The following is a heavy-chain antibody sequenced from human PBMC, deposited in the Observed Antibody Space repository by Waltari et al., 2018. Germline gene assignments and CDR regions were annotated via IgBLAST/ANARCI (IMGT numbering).Heavy chain of an antibody. J-gene: IGHJ4*01. Sequence: QVQLVQSGAEVKKPGASVKVSCKASGYTFTGYFIYWVRQAPGQGLEWMGIINPGDESTRYAQNFQGRVTMTRDTSTSTVYLGLSSLTSDDSAVYYCARPVVVGATAPIDYWGQGTLVTVSS. CDR1: GYTFTGYF. CDR3: ARPVVVGATAPIDY. CDR2: INPGDEST. D-gene: IGHD1-26*01. V-gene: IGHV1-46*01.